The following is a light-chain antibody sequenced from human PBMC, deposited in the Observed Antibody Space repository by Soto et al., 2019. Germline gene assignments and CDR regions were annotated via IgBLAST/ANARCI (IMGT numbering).Light chain of an antibody. CDR2: AAS. V-gene: IGKV1-8*01. Sequence: AILMTQSPSSFSASTGDRVTITCRASQGISSYLAWYQQKPGKAPKLLIYAASTLQSGVPSRFSGSGSGTDFTLTISCLQSEDFATYYCQQYYSYLSFTFGPGTKVDIK. J-gene: IGKJ3*01. CDR1: QGISSY. CDR3: QQYYSYLSFT.